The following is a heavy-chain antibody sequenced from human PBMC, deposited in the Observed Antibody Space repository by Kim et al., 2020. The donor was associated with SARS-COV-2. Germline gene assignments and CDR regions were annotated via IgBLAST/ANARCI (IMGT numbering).Heavy chain of an antibody. CDR3: VTYSGVQGGNDF. V-gene: IGHV3-7*01. Sequence: GGSLRLSCVTSGFTFNNYWISWVRQAPGKGLEWVANIKQNGSEKYYVDSVGGRFTISRDNAKNSLYLQMNSLRVDDTAVYYCVTYSGVQGGNDFWGQGTLVTVPS. J-gene: IGHJ4*02. CDR1: GFTFNNYW. D-gene: IGHD3-10*01. CDR2: IKQNGSEK.